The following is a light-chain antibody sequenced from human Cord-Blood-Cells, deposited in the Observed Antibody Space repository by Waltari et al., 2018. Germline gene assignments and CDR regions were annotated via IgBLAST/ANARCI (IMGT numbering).Light chain of an antibody. Sequence: DIVMIQSPDSLAVSLGERATINCKSSQSVLYSSNNKNYLAWYQQKPGQPPKLLIYWASTRESGVPDRFSGSGSGTDFTLTSSSLQAEDVAVYYCQQYYSTPITFGQGTRLEIK. CDR1: QSVLYSSNNKNY. CDR3: QQYYSTPIT. J-gene: IGKJ5*01. V-gene: IGKV4-1*01. CDR2: WAS.